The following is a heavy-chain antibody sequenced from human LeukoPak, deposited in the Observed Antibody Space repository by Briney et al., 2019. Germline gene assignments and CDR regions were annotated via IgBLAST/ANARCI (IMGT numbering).Heavy chain of an antibody. CDR2: ISGSGGTT. J-gene: IGHJ3*02. CDR3: ARQSGGILRAFDI. CDR1: GFTFSSYA. D-gene: IGHD3-16*01. Sequence: GGSLRLSCAASGFTFSSYALSWVRQAPGKGLEWVSLISGSGGTTYYADSVRGRFTISRDNSKNTLYLEMNSLRAEDTAVYYCARQSGGILRAFDIWGQGTMVTVSS. V-gene: IGHV3-23*01.